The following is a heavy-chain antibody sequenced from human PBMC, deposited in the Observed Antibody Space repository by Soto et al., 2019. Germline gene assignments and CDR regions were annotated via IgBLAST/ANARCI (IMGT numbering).Heavy chain of an antibody. CDR3: AKDLAGGPIAVAGSVDYFDY. Sequence: GGSLRLSCAASGFTFSSYGIHWVRQAPGKGLEWVAVISYDGSNKYYADSVKGRFTISRDNSKNTLYLQMNSLRAEDTAVYYCAKDLAGGPIAVAGSVDYFDYWGQGTPVTVSS. D-gene: IGHD6-19*01. V-gene: IGHV3-30*18. J-gene: IGHJ4*02. CDR1: GFTFSSYG. CDR2: ISYDGSNK.